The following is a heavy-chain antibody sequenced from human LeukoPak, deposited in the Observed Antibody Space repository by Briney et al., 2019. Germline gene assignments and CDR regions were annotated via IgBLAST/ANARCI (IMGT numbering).Heavy chain of an antibody. CDR1: GYTFTGYY. CDR2: ISAYNGNT. Sequence: AASVKVSCKASGYTFTGYYMHWVRQAPGQGLEWMGWISAYNGNTNYAQKLQGRVTMTTDTSTSTAYMELRSLRSDDTAVYYCARNEKASAPWYFDYWGQGTLVTVSS. J-gene: IGHJ4*02. CDR3: ARNEKASAPWYFDY. D-gene: IGHD3-10*01. V-gene: IGHV1-18*04.